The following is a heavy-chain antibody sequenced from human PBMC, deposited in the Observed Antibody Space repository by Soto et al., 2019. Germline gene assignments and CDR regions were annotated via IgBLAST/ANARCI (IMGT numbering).Heavy chain of an antibody. D-gene: IGHD2-15*01. CDR3: ARDRGYDAHDYYYNAMDV. J-gene: IGHJ6*02. CDR2: IRGFSPYT. CDR1: GFTFRTYT. V-gene: IGHV3-21*01. Sequence: GGSLRLSCISSGFTFRTYTMNWVRQAPGKGLEWVSGIRGFSPYTFYAESAKGRFTISRDNAKNSLYLQMNSLRAEDTAVYYCARDRGYDAHDYYYNAMDVWGQGTTVTVSS.